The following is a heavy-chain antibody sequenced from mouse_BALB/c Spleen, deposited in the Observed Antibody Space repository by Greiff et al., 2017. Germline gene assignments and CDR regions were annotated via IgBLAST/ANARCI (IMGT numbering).Heavy chain of an antibody. D-gene: IGHD1-1*01. CDR1: GYAFSSYW. CDR3: ARWGDYYGSSSYYAMDY. V-gene: IGHV1-80*01. J-gene: IGHJ4*01. CDR2: FYPGDGDT. Sequence: QVQLQQSGAELVRPGSSVKISCKASGYAFSSYWMNWVKQRPGQGLEWIGQFYPGDGDTNYNGKFKGKATLTADKSSSTAYMQLSSLTSEDSAVYFCARWGDYYGSSSYYAMDYWGQGTSVTVSS.